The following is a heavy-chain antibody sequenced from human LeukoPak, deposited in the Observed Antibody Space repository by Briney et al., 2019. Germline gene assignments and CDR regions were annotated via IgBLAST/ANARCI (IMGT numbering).Heavy chain of an antibody. Sequence: GGSLRLSCAASGFTFSSHSMNWVRQAPGKGLEWVSVIYTDGSTYYADSVKGRFTISRDISRNTVHLQMNSLRAGDTAVYYCARDPHGYNSYFDYWGQGTLVTVSS. CDR1: GFTFSSHS. D-gene: IGHD5-24*01. J-gene: IGHJ4*02. CDR3: ARDPHGYNSYFDY. CDR2: IYTDGST. V-gene: IGHV3-53*01.